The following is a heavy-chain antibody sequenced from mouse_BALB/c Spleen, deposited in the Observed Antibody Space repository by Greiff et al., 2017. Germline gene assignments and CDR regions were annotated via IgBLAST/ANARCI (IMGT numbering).Heavy chain of an antibody. D-gene: IGHD2-1*01. CDR2: ISSGGGST. V-gene: IGHV5-12-1*01. CDR3: ARHSGGNYEGWFAY. CDR1: GFAFSSYD. Sequence: EVQLVESGGGLVKPGGSLKLSCAASGFAFSSYDMSWVRQTPEKRLEWVAYISSGGGSTYYPDTVKGRFTISRDNAKNTLYLQMSSLKSEDTAMYYCARHSGGNYEGWFAYWGQGTLVTVSA. J-gene: IGHJ3*01.